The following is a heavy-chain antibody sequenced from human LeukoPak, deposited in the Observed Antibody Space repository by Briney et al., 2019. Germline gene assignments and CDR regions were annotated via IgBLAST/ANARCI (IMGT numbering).Heavy chain of an antibody. CDR1: GGSVSSGSYY. Sequence: SETLSLTCTVSGGSVSSGSYYWSWIRQPPGKGLEWIGYIYYSGSTNYNPSLKSRVTISVYTSKNQFSLKLSSVTAADTAVYYCARDRGSGWYGGVDYWGQGTLVTVSS. CDR3: ARDRGSGWYGGVDY. D-gene: IGHD6-19*01. CDR2: IYYSGST. J-gene: IGHJ4*02. V-gene: IGHV4-61*01.